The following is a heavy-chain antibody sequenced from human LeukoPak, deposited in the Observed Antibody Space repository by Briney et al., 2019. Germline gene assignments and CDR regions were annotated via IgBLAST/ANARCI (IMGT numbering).Heavy chain of an antibody. D-gene: IGHD2-2*01. CDR1: GYRFTSYW. Sequence: GESLKISCKGSGYRFTSYWIGWVRRMPGKGLEWMGLIYAGDSSTRYRPSFQGQVTISVDKSISTAYLQWSSLKASDTAMYYCARLGGDLYCTSTRCFYDYWGQGTLVTVSS. CDR3: ARLGGDLYCTSTRCFYDY. CDR2: IYAGDSST. V-gene: IGHV5-51*01. J-gene: IGHJ4*02.